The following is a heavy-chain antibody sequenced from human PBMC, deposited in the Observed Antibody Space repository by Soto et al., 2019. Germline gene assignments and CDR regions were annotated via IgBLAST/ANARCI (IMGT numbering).Heavy chain of an antibody. J-gene: IGHJ4*02. D-gene: IGHD6-19*01. CDR2: INPSDGTK. V-gene: IGHV1-46*01. CDR1: GYIFTSYF. CDR3: ARDTDSSDRPRAEFDY. Sequence: QGHLVQSGAEVKRPGASVRVSCESSGYIFTSYFIHWVRQAPGQGLEWVGVINPSDGTKTYAQKFQARITMTRDTSTTTVDMELSSLRSEDTAVYYCARDTDSSDRPRAEFDYWGQVTLITVSS.